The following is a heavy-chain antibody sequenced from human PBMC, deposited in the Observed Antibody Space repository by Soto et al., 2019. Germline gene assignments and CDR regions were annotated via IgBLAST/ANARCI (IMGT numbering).Heavy chain of an antibody. J-gene: IGHJ4*02. D-gene: IGHD2-15*01. CDR1: GGTFSSYA. CDR2: IIPIFGTA. V-gene: IGHV1-69*01. CDR3: ARDICSGGSCYSEYYFDY. Sequence: QVQLVQSGAEVKKPGSSVKVSCKASGGTFSSYAISWVRQAPGQGLEWMGGIIPIFGTANYAQKFQGRVTITADESTSTAYMELGSLRSEDTAVYYCARDICSGGSCYSEYYFDYWGQGTLVTVSS.